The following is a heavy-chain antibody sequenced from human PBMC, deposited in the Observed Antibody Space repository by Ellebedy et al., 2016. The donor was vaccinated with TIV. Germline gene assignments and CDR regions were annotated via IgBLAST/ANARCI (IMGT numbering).Heavy chain of an antibody. D-gene: IGHD6-13*01. CDR1: GFTFSSYG. J-gene: IGHJ6*02. CDR2: IWYDGSNK. V-gene: IGHV3-33*01. Sequence: GESLKISCAASGFTFSSYGMHWVRQAPGKGLEWVAVIWYDGSNKYNADSVKGRFTISRDNSKNMLYLQMNSLRAEDTAVYYCARHGGAVGDSYYYGMDVWGQGTTVTVSS. CDR3: ARHGGAVGDSYYYGMDV.